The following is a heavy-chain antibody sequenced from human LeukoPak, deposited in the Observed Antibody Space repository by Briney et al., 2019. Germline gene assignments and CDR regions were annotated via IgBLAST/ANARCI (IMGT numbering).Heavy chain of an antibody. Sequence: SEALSLTCAVYGAALSEYYWSWIRQSPGKGLEWIGEVAHKGPTVYSPTLNRKYNPSFKSRVTMSVDPSKNQFSLKLTSVTVADTATYYCVRQGTNSGYYLLDYWGQGHLVIVSS. CDR2: VAHKGPTVYSPTLNR. CDR1: GAALSEYY. V-gene: IGHV4-34*01. D-gene: IGHD3-22*01. CDR3: VRQGTNSGYYLLDY. J-gene: IGHJ4*02.